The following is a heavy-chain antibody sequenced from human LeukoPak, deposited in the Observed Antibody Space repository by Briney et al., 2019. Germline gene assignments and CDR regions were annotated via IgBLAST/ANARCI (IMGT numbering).Heavy chain of an antibody. Sequence: SETLSLTCTLPDGSISSYYWSGIRQPPGRGRGWSGYIYYSGSTNYNPSLKTRVTISVDTSKNQYTLKLSSVTAADTAVHCCARDNQGNGDYVRYNWFDPWGQGTLVTVSS. CDR2: IYYSGST. D-gene: IGHD4-17*01. V-gene: IGHV4-59*13. CDR1: DGSISSYY. J-gene: IGHJ5*02. CDR3: ARDNQGNGDYVRYNWFDP.